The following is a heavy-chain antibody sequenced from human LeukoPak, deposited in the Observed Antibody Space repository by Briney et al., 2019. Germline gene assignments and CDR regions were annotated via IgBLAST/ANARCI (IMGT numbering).Heavy chain of an antibody. CDR2: IYTSGST. Sequence: SETLPLTCTASGGSISSYYWSWIRQPAGKGLEWIGRIYTSGSTNYNPSLKSRVTMSVDTSKNQFSLKLSSVTAADTAVYYCATASVWSGAFDIWGQGTMVTVSS. V-gene: IGHV4-4*07. CDR3: ATASVWSGAFDI. CDR1: GGSISSYY. J-gene: IGHJ3*02. D-gene: IGHD3-10*01.